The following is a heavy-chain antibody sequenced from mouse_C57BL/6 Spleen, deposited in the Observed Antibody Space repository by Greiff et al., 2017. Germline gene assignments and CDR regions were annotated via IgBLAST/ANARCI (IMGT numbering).Heavy chain of an antibody. CDR2: IRNKANCYTT. D-gene: IGHD1-1*01. CDR3: ARWGLLYAMCY. V-gene: IGHV7-3*01. Sequence: EVMLVESGGGLVQPGGSLSLSCAASGFTFTDYYMCWVRQPPGKALEWLGFIRNKANCYTTAYSASVQGRFTISRDNSQSILYLQMNALRAEDSATYDCARWGLLYAMCYWGQGTSVTVYS. CDR1: GFTFTDYY. J-gene: IGHJ4*01.